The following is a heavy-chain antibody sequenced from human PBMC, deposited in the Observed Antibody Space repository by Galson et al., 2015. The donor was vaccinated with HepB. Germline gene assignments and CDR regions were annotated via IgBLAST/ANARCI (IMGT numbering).Heavy chain of an antibody. CDR3: ARDLDTDPQNYYGMDV. CDR2: MSFDGSND. V-gene: IGHV3-30*03. Sequence: SLRLSCAASGFTFSSYGMHWVRQAPGKGLGWVAGMSFDGSNDYYADSVKGRFTISRDNSKNMLYLQMNSLRGEDTAVFYCARDLDTDPQNYYGMDVWGQGTTVTVSS. CDR1: GFTFSSYG. J-gene: IGHJ6*02. D-gene: IGHD5-18*01.